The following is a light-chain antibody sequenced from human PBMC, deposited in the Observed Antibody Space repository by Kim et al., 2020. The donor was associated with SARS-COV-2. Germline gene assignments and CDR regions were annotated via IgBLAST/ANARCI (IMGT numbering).Light chain of an antibody. J-gene: IGKJ3*01. CDR3: MQAIQKPPIT. Sequence: DIVMTQSPLSLPVTPGEPASISCRSSQSLLHSNGYNYLDWYLQKPGQSPQLLIYLGSNRASGVPDRFSGSGSGTDFTLKISRVEAEDVGVYYCMQAIQKPPITFGPGTKVDIK. CDR2: LGS. CDR1: QSLLHSNGYNY. V-gene: IGKV2-28*01.